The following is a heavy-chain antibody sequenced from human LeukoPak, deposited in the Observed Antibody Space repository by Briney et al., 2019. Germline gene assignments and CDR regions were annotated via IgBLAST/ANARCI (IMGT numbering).Heavy chain of an antibody. Sequence: PSETLSLTCAVYGGSFSGYYWSWIRQPPGKGLEWIGSIYYSGSTYYNPSLKSRVTISVDTSKNQFSLKLSSVTAADTAVYYCARREWLASAFDIWGQGTMVTVSS. J-gene: IGHJ3*02. CDR1: GGSFSGYY. D-gene: IGHD3-3*01. V-gene: IGHV4-34*01. CDR2: IYYSGST. CDR3: ARREWLASAFDI.